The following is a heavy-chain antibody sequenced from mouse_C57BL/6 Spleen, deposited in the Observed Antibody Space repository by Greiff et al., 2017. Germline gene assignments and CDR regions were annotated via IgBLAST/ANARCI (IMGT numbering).Heavy chain of an antibody. CDR2: IYPRSGNT. J-gene: IGHJ3*01. D-gene: IGHD3-2*02. CDR3: ASPDSSGYAWFAY. CDR1: GYTFTSYG. Sequence: QVQLQQSGAELARPGASVKLSCKASGYTFTSYGISWVKQRTGQGLEWIGEIYPRSGNTYYNEKFKGKATLTADKSSSTAYMELRSLTSEDSAVYFGASPDSSGYAWFAYWGQGTLVTVSA. V-gene: IGHV1-81*01.